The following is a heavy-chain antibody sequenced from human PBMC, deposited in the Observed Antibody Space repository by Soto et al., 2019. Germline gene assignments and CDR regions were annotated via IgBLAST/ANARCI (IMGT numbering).Heavy chain of an antibody. CDR2: INSDGSST. D-gene: IGHD3-9*01. CDR3: ARVNYDILTGYRFYYYYYGMDV. Sequence: VGSLRLSCAASGFTFSSYWMHWVRQAPGKGLVWVSRINSDGSSTSYADSVKGRFTISRDNAKNTLYLQMNSLRAEDTAVYYCARVNYDILTGYRFYYYYYGMDVWGQGTTVTVSS. CDR1: GFTFSSYW. V-gene: IGHV3-74*01. J-gene: IGHJ6*02.